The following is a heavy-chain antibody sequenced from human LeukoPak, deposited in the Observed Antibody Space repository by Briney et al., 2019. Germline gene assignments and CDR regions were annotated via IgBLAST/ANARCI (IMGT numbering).Heavy chain of an antibody. CDR2: ISSSGSTI. J-gene: IGHJ6*03. Sequence: PGGSLRLSCAASGFTFSDYYMSWIRQAPGKGLEWVSYISSSGSTIYYADSVKGRFTISRDNAKNSLYLQMNSLRAEDTAVYYCARDERLYCGSTSCPYYYYYYMDVWGKGTTVTVSS. D-gene: IGHD2-2*01. V-gene: IGHV3-11*04. CDR1: GFTFSDYY. CDR3: ARDERLYCGSTSCPYYYYYYMDV.